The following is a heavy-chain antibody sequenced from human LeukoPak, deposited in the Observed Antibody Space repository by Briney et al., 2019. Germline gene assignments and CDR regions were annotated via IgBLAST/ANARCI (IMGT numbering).Heavy chain of an antibody. D-gene: IGHD6-19*01. CDR1: GFTFSSYW. J-gene: IGHJ3*02. CDR2: INSDGSST. V-gene: IGHV3-74*01. CDR3: ARAQYSSGWYEDDAFNI. Sequence: GGSLRLSCAASGFTFSSYWMHWVRQAPGKGLEWVSRINSDGSSTNYADSVKGRFTISRDNAKTTLYLQMNSLRAEDTAVYYCARAQYSSGWYEDDAFNIWGQGTMVTVSS.